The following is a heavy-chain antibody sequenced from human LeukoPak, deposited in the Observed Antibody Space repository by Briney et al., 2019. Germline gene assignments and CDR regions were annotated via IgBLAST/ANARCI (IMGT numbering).Heavy chain of an antibody. V-gene: IGHV3-21*01. Sequence: PGGSLRLSCAASGFTFSSYSMNWVRQAPGKGLEWVSSISSSSSYIYYADSVKGRFTISRDNAKNSLYLQMNSLRAEDTAVYYCAREYCSSTSCYKIAAAGNIDYWGQGTLVTVSS. D-gene: IGHD2-2*01. CDR3: AREYCSSTSCYKIAAAGNIDY. CDR2: ISSSSSYI. J-gene: IGHJ4*02. CDR1: GFTFSSYS.